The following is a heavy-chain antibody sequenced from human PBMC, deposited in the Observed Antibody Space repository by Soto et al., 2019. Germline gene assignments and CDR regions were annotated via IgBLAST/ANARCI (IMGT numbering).Heavy chain of an antibody. V-gene: IGHV3-23*01. D-gene: IGHD4-17*01. J-gene: IGHJ3*02. CDR2: IVGSGDTT. CDR1: GFAFSNYA. Sequence: EVQMLESGGGLVQPGGSLRLSCVASGFAFSNYAMTWVRQAPGKGLEWVSSIVGSGDTTKYADSVKGRFAISRDNSRNTLYLRLNSLRVEDTAIYYCGRDPYGDYIGAFSFDIGGQGTMVTVSS. CDR3: GRDPYGDYIGAFSFDI.